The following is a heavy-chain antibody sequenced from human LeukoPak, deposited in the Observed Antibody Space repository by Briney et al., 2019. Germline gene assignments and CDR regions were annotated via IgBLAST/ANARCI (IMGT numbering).Heavy chain of an antibody. J-gene: IGHJ5*02. CDR3: ARRGGYCSSTSCYGGDNWFDP. D-gene: IGHD2-2*01. Sequence: GESLKISCKGSGYSFTSYWIGWVRQMPGKGLEWMGIIYPGDSDTRYSPSFQGQVTISADKSISTAYLQWSSLKASDTALYYCARRGGYCSSTSCYGGDNWFDPWGQGTLVTVSS. CDR2: IYPGDSDT. CDR1: GYSFTSYW. V-gene: IGHV5-51*01.